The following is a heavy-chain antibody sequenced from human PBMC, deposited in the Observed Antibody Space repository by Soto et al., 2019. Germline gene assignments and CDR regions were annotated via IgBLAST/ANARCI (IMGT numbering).Heavy chain of an antibody. CDR2: INHSGST. J-gene: IGHJ5*02. CDR3: ARGRRRILYRGPLFDP. Sequence: PSETLSLTCAVYGGSFSGYYWSWIRQPPGKGLEWIGEINHSGSTNYNPSLKSRVTISVDTSKNQFSLKLSSVTAADTAVYYCARGRRRILYRGPLFDPWGQGTLVTVSS. D-gene: IGHD2-8*01. V-gene: IGHV4-34*01. CDR1: GGSFSGYY.